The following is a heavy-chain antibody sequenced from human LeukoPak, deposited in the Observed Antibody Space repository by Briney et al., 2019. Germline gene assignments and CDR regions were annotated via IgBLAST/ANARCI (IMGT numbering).Heavy chain of an antibody. CDR3: ARWSSDYFDY. Sequence: GGSLRLSCAASGFTFNTYGMSWVRQAPGKGLEWVSGISGSGGATYYADSVKGRFTVSRDNAKNSLYLQMNSLRAEDTAVYYCARWSSDYFDYWGQGTLVTVSS. D-gene: IGHD6-25*01. J-gene: IGHJ4*02. V-gene: IGHV3-23*01. CDR1: GFTFNTYG. CDR2: ISGSGGAT.